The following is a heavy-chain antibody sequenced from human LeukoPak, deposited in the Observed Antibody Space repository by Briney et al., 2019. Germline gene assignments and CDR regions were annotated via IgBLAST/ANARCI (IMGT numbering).Heavy chain of an antibody. CDR2: ISAYNGNT. Sequence: GASVKVSCKASGYTFTSYGISWVRQAPGQGLEWMGWISAYNGNTNYAQKLQGRVTMTTDTSTSTAYMELRSLRSDDTAVYYCVRGGHEYYYDSSGYYLNWFDPWGQGTLVTVSS. CDR3: VRGGHEYYYDSSGYYLNWFDP. CDR1: GYTFTSYG. J-gene: IGHJ5*02. V-gene: IGHV1-18*01. D-gene: IGHD3-22*01.